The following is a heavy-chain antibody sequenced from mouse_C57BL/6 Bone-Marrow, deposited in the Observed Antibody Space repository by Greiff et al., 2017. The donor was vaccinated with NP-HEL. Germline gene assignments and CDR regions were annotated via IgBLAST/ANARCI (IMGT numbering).Heavy chain of an antibody. V-gene: IGHV5-9-1*02. Sequence: EVKLVESGEGLVKPGGSLKLSCAASGFTFSSYAMSWVRQTPEKRLEWVAYISSGGDYIYYADTVKGRFTVARDNAWNTLYLQMSSLKSEDTDMYCCTREGLRRGWYFDVWGTGTTVTVSS. CDR2: ISSGGDYI. J-gene: IGHJ1*03. D-gene: IGHD2-4*01. CDR3: TREGLRRGWYFDV. CDR1: GFTFSSYA.